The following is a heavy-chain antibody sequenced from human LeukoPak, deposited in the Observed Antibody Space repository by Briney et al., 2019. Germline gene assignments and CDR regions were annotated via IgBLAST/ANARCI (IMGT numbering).Heavy chain of an antibody. Sequence: ASVKVSCKASGYTFIGYYMHWVRQAPGQGLEWMGWINPNSGGTNYAQKFQGRVTMTRDTSISTAHMELSRLTSDYTAVYYCARDGVVRGVIIYWGQGTLVTVSS. CDR2: INPNSGGT. D-gene: IGHD3-10*01. V-gene: IGHV1-2*02. J-gene: IGHJ4*02. CDR1: GYTFIGYY. CDR3: ARDGVVRGVIIY.